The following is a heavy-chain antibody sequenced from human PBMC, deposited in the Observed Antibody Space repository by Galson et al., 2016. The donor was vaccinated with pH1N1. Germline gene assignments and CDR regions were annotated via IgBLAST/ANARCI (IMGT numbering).Heavy chain of an antibody. CDR2: IYYSGST. J-gene: IGHJ4*02. D-gene: IGHD4-17*01. Sequence: SETLSLTCTVSGGSISSGSYYWGWIRQPPGKGLEWIGSIYYSGSTYYNPSLKSRVTISVDTSKNQFSLKLTSVTAADTAVYYCASRGYGDYVGYFDYWGQGTLVTVSS. CDR3: ASRGYGDYVGYFDY. CDR1: GGSISSGSYY. V-gene: IGHV4-39*01.